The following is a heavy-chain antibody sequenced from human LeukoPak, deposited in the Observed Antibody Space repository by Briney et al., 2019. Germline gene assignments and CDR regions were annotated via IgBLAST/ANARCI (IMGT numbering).Heavy chain of an antibody. D-gene: IGHD6-13*01. CDR1: GYTFTGYY. CDR3: ARGRSSSWSDY. V-gene: IGHV1-18*04. CDR2: ISAYNGNT. J-gene: IGHJ4*02. Sequence: GASVKVSCKASGYTFTGYYMHWVRQAPGQGLEWMGWISAYNGNTNYAQKLQGRVTMTTDTSTSTAYMELRSLRSDDTAVYYCARGRSSSWSDYWGQGTLVTVSS.